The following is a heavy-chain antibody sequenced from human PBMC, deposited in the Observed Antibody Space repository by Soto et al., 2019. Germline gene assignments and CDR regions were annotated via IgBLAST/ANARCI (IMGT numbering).Heavy chain of an antibody. CDR1: GGSISSYY. CDR3: ARGGTIFRSRYYGMDV. J-gene: IGHJ6*02. D-gene: IGHD3-3*01. V-gene: IGHV4-59*01. Sequence: QVQLQESGPGLVKPSETLSLTCTVSGGSISSYYWSWIRQPPGKGLEWIGYIYYSGSTNYNPSLKSRVTISVDTSKDQFSLKLSSVTAADTAVYYCARGGTIFRSRYYGMDVWGQGTTVTVSS. CDR2: IYYSGST.